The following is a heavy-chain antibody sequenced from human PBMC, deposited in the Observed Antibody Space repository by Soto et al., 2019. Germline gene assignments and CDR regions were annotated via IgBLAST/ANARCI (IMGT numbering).Heavy chain of an antibody. J-gene: IGHJ6*02. V-gene: IGHV3-23*01. D-gene: IGHD2-2*01. CDR2: FSGSGVNI. Sequence: GTLRLYGVASVFTFSTHAMSWFRQVPGKGLEWVSTFSGSGVNIYYGGSVKGRFTISRDDPKNTLYLDMNSLRVEDTAVYYCAKDPPWTVGPLAMDVWGQGTTVTVSS. CDR3: AKDPPWTVGPLAMDV. CDR1: VFTFSTHA.